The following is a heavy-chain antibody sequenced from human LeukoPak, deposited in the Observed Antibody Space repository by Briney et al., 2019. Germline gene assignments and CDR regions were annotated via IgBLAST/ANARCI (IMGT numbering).Heavy chain of an antibody. CDR1: GFTFSSYS. D-gene: IGHD2-8*01. V-gene: IGHV3-48*01. CDR2: ISSSSSTI. Sequence: GGSLRLSCAASGFTFSSYSMNWVRQAPGKGLEWVSYISSSSSTIYYADFVKGRFTISRDNAKNSLYLQMNSLRAEDTAVYYCARDRWNGPYMDVWGKGTTVTVSS. J-gene: IGHJ6*03. CDR3: ARDRWNGPYMDV.